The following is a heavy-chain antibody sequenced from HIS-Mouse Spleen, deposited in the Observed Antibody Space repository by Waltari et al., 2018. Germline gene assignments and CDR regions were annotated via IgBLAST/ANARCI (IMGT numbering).Heavy chain of an antibody. CDR1: GGSISSSSYY. CDR3: AREIPYSSSWYDWYFDL. V-gene: IGHV4-39*07. CDR2: SYYSGTT. J-gene: IGHJ2*01. D-gene: IGHD6-13*01. Sequence: QLQLQESGPGLVKPSETLSLTCTVSGGSISSSSYYWVWIRQPPGKGLEWIGGSYYSGTTYHHPSLKSRVTRSVDTSKNQFSLKLSSVTAADTAVYYCAREIPYSSSWYDWYFDLWGRGTLVTVSS.